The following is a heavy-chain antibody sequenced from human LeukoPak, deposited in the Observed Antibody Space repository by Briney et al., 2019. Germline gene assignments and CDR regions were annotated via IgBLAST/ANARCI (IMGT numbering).Heavy chain of an antibody. CDR1: GFTFSSYA. CDR2: ISSSSSYI. CDR3: ARNFGDIVVVPAATGDYYMDV. J-gene: IGHJ6*03. Sequence: GGSLRLSCAASGFTFSSYAMHWVRQAPGKGLEWVSSISSSSSYIYYADSVKGRFTISRDNAKNSLYLQMNSLRAEDTAVYYCARNFGDIVVVPAATGDYYMDVWGKGTTVTVSS. D-gene: IGHD2-2*01. V-gene: IGHV3-21*01.